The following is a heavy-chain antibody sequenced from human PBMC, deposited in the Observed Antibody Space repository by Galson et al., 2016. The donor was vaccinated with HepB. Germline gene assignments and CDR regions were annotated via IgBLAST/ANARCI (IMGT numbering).Heavy chain of an antibody. CDR1: GFPFSSYA. CDR3: VRGRVNDFWSGYTERATHYFDS. Sequence: SLRLSCAASGFPFSSYAMYWVRQAPGKGLEFVSAITLHGGRTHYADSVTGRFTISRDDSKNTLNLQMSRLRTEDTAVYYCVRGRVNDFWSGYTERATHYFDSWGQGNLVTVSS. CDR2: ITLHGGRT. D-gene: IGHD3-3*01. V-gene: IGHV3-64D*06. J-gene: IGHJ4*02.